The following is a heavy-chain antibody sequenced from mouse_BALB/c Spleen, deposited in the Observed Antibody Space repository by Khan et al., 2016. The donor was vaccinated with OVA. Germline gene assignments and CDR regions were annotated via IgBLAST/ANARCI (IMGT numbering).Heavy chain of an antibody. CDR3: ARREKYGYDPSWFAY. D-gene: IGHD2-2*01. J-gene: IGHJ3*01. CDR2: INPSDSES. Sequence: QVQLPQPGAELVRPGASVKLSCKASGYTFTSYWMNWVRQRPRQGLEWIGKINPSDSESHYNQMFKDKATLTVDKSSGTAYMQLSSLTSEDSAVYYCARREKYGYDPSWFAYWGQGTLVTVSA. V-gene: IGHV1-52*01. CDR1: GYTFTSYW.